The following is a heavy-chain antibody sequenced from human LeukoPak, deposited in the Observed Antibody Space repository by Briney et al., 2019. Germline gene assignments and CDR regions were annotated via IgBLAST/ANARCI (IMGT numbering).Heavy chain of an antibody. D-gene: IGHD2-15*01. V-gene: IGHV1-18*01. J-gene: IGHJ4*02. Sequence: ASVKVSCKASGYSFTRYGITWVRQAPGQGLEWMGWISAYGGNTNYAQKFQGRLTVTTDTSTNTAYMELRSLRPDDTAVYYCARDFFHGHCSGLTCFLLDSWGQGSLVTVSS. CDR2: ISAYGGNT. CDR1: GYSFTRYG. CDR3: ARDFFHGHCSGLTCFLLDS.